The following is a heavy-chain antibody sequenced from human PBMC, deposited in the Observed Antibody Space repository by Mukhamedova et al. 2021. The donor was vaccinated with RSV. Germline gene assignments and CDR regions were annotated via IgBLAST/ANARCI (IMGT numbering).Heavy chain of an antibody. J-gene: IGHJ6*03. D-gene: IGHD2-2*01. CDR2: INPNSGGT. Sequence: VRQAPGQGLAWMGWINPNSGGTNYAQKFQGWVTMTRDTSISTAYMELSRLRSDDTAVYYCARGYCSSTSCQYYMDVWGKGTTVTV. V-gene: IGHV1-2*04. CDR3: ARGYCSSTSCQYYMDV.